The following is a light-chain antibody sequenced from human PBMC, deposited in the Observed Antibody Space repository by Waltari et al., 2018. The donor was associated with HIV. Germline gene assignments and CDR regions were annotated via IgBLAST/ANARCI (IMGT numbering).Light chain of an antibody. V-gene: IGLV1-40*01. CDR1: NSNIGAGYD. CDR2: GNS. CDR3: QSYDSSLSGWV. Sequence: QSVLTQPPSVSGAPGQRVTISCTGSNSNIGAGYDIHWYQQLPGTAPKLLIYGNSNRPSGVPDRFAGSKSGTSASLAITGLQAEDEAEYYCQSYDSSLSGWVFGGGTKLTVL. J-gene: IGLJ3*02.